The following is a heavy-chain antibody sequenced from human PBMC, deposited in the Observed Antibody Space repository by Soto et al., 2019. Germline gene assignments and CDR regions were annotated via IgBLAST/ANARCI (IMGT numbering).Heavy chain of an antibody. V-gene: IGHV4-39*01. CDR1: GGSFSNSIYY. D-gene: IGHD3-10*01. CDR2: IYYSGST. Sequence: SETLSLTCTVSGGSFSNSIYYWGWIRQPPGKGLEWIGIIYYSGSTHYNPSLKSRVTISVDTSKNQFSLKLSSVTAADTAVYYCARKYYSGSGSYPTGFDPWGQGTLVTVSS. J-gene: IGHJ5*02. CDR3: ARKYYSGSGSYPTGFDP.